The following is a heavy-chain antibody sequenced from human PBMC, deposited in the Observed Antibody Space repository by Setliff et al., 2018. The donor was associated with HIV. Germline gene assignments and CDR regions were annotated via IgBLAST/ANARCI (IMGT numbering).Heavy chain of an antibody. J-gene: IGHJ4*01. D-gene: IGHD3-3*01. V-gene: IGHV4-34*01. CDR1: GGSFSAYH. Sequence: SLTCAVYGGSFSAYHWSWIRQTPGKGLEWLGEINHGGSTAYNLALESRVSMSIDTSKNQFSLKLTSVTAADTAIYYCARGRDYTGSWFRPFYLDFWGHGNLVTVSS. CDR3: ARGRDYTGSWFRPFYLDF. CDR2: INHGGST.